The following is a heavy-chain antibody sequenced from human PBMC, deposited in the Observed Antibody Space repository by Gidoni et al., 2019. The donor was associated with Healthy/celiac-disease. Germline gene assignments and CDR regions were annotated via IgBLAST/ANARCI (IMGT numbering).Heavy chain of an antibody. CDR2: ISSSSSYI. Sequence: EVQLVESGGGLVKPGGSLRLSCAASGFTFSSYSMNWVRQAPGKGLGWVSSISSSSSYIYYADSVKGRFTISRDNAKNSLYLQMNSLRAEDTAVYYCARGRRRGGWFDPWGQGTLVTVSS. CDR3: ARGRRRGGWFDP. V-gene: IGHV3-21*01. J-gene: IGHJ5*02. CDR1: GFTFSSYS.